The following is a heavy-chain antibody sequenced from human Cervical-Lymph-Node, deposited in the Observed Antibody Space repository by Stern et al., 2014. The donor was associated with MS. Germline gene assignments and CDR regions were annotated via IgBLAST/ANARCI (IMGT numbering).Heavy chain of an antibody. CDR3: AREVIAVAGRGDYFDY. Sequence: QVQLVGSGGGVVQPGRSLRLSCAASGFTFSSYGMHWVRQAPGKGLEWVAVIWYDGSNKYYADSVKGRFTISRDNSKNTLYLQMNSLRAEDTAVYYCAREVIAVAGRGDYFDYWGQGTLVTVSS. CDR2: IWYDGSNK. V-gene: IGHV3-33*01. D-gene: IGHD6-19*01. J-gene: IGHJ4*02. CDR1: GFTFSSYG.